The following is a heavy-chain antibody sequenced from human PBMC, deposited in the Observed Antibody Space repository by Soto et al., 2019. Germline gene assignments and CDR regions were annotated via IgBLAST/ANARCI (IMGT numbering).Heavy chain of an antibody. V-gene: IGHV4-39*01. CDR3: ARSPRRRYGDYVDYFDY. Sequence: QLQLQESGPGLVKPSETLSLTCTVSGGSISSSSYYWGWIRQPPGKGLEWIGSIYYSGSTYYNPSLKSRVTISVDTSKNQSSLKLSSVTAADTAVYYCARSPRRRYGDYVDYFDYWGQGTLVTVSS. CDR1: GGSISSSSYY. D-gene: IGHD4-17*01. J-gene: IGHJ4*02. CDR2: IYYSGST.